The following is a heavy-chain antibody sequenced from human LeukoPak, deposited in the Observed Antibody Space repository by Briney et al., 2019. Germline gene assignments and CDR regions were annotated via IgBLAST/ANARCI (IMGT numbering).Heavy chain of an antibody. Sequence: SETLSLTCAVYGGSFSGYYWSWIRQPPGKGLEWSGEINHSGSTNYNPSLKSRVTISVDTSKNQFSLKLSSVTAADTAVYYCGRVGARGTMDVWGKGTTVTVSS. CDR3: GRVGARGTMDV. CDR1: GGSFSGYY. V-gene: IGHV4-34*01. D-gene: IGHD1-26*01. J-gene: IGHJ6*03. CDR2: INHSGST.